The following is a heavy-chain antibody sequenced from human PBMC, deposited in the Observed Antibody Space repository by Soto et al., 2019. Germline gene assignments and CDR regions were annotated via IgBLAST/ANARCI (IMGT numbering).Heavy chain of an antibody. Sequence: QEQLRESGPGLVKPSETLSLTCSISDYSIGPYYWTWIRQTPRKELQWIGYVYTSGSTKYNSSLKSRVTISLDASNSQSSLTMSSVTAADTCVYYCAREVVGNTWPGIFDSWGRGTLVVVSS. CDR3: AREVVGNTWPGIFDS. CDR1: DYSIGPYY. V-gene: IGHV4-4*08. CDR2: VYTSGST. J-gene: IGHJ4*02.